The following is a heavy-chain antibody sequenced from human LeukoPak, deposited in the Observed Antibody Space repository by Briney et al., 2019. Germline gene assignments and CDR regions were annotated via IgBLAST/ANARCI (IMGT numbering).Heavy chain of an antibody. CDR3: ASLSIAAAAPFDP. CDR1: GGSISSYY. Sequence: SETLSLTCTVSGGSISSYYWSWIRQPPGEGLEWIGYIYYSGSTNYNPSLKSRVTISVDTSKNQFSLKLSSVTAADTAVYYCASLSIAAAAPFDPWGRGTLVTVSS. D-gene: IGHD6-13*01. J-gene: IGHJ5*02. CDR2: IYYSGST. V-gene: IGHV4-59*08.